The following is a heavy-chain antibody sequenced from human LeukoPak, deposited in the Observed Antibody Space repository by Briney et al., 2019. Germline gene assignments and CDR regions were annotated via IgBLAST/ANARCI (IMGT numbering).Heavy chain of an antibody. Sequence: GGSLRLSCVASGFTFSSYWMHWVLQAAGKGLVWVSRINTDGSSTSYADSVKGRFTISRDNAKNTVYMQMNSLRAEDTAVYYCARDRIAATNWFDPWGQGTLVTVSS. CDR2: INTDGSST. CDR1: GFTFSSYW. CDR3: ARDRIAATNWFDP. V-gene: IGHV3-74*01. J-gene: IGHJ5*02. D-gene: IGHD2-15*01.